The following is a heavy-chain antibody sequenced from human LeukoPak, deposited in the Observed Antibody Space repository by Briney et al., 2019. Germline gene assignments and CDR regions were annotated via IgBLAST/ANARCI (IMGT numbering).Heavy chain of an antibody. D-gene: IGHD3-9*01. CDR1: GGSFSGYY. CDR3: ARDAAPFDWNHARGAFDY. V-gene: IGHV4-34*01. J-gene: IGHJ4*02. CDR2: INHSGST. Sequence: SETLSLTCAVYGGSFSGYYWSWIRQPPGKGLEWIGKINHSGSTNYNPSLKSRVTISVDTSKNQFSLKLSSVTAADTAVYYCARDAAPFDWNHARGAFDYWGQGTLVTVSS.